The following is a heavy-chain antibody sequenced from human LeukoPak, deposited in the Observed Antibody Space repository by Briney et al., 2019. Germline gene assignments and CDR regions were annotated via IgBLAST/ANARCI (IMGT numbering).Heavy chain of an antibody. CDR2: ISGSGGST. J-gene: IGHJ6*03. V-gene: IGHV3-23*01. CDR1: GFTFRSYA. D-gene: IGHD3-3*01. CDR3: AKDRGVGVVTYYYMDV. Sequence: GGSLRLSCAASGFTFRSYAMSWVRQAPGKGLEWVSAISGSGGSTYYADSVKGRFTISRDNSKNTLYLQMNSLRAEDTAVYYCAKDRGVGVVTYYYMDVWGKGTTVTVSS.